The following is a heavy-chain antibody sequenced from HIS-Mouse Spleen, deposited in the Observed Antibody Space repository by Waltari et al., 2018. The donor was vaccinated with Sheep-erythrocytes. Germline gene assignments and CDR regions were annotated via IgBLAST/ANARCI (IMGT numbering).Heavy chain of an antibody. CDR1: GFTFSTSS. CDR3: ARDTGTDAFDI. J-gene: IGHJ3*02. Sequence: EVQLVESGGGLVKPGGSLRLSCAASGFTFSTSSMKWSRQAPGKGLEWVSSISSSSSYIYYADSVKGRFTISRDNAKNSLYLQMNSLRAEDTAVYYCARDTGTDAFDIWGQGTMVTVSS. D-gene: IGHD1-1*01. V-gene: IGHV3-21*01. CDR2: ISSSSSYI.